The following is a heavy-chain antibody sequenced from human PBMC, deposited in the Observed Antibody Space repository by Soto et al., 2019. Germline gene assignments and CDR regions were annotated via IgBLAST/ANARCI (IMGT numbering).Heavy chain of an antibody. V-gene: IGHV3-9*01. Sequence: GGSLRLSCAASGFTFINYAMHWVRQAPGKGLEWVSGISWNSDSKGYADSLKGRFIISRDNVKKYLYLQMNSLRIEATAFYYCGNLGYSSGWSGMDVWGQGTTVTVSS. CDR2: ISWNSDSK. CDR3: GNLGYSSGWSGMDV. CDR1: GFTFINYA. J-gene: IGHJ6*02. D-gene: IGHD6-19*01.